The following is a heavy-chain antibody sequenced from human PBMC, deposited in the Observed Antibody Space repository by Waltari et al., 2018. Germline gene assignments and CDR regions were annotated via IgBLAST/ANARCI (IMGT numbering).Heavy chain of an antibody. CDR1: GGTFSSYA. V-gene: IGHV1-69*04. Sequence: QVQLVQSGAEVKKPGSSVKVSCKASGGTFSSYANSWVRQAPGQGLEWMGGIIPILGIANYAQKFQGRVTITADESTSTAYMELSSLRSEDTAVYYCARAGYSSGWSYWYFDLWGRGTLVTVSS. CDR2: IIPILGIA. D-gene: IGHD6-19*01. CDR3: ARAGYSSGWSYWYFDL. J-gene: IGHJ2*01.